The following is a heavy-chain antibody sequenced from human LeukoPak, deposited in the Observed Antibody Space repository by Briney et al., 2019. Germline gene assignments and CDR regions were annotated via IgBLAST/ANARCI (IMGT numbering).Heavy chain of an antibody. V-gene: IGHV3-23*01. CDR2: VSGSGGST. D-gene: IGHD6-19*01. CDR3: ARGPLTEVAGTTWDS. J-gene: IGHJ4*02. Sequence: PGGSLRLSCAASGFTFSNYAMSWVRQSPRKGLEWVSAVSGSGGSTYYADSVRGRFTVSRDNSQITLYLQMNSLGAEDMAVYFCARGPLTEVAGTTWDSWGRGTLVTVSS. CDR1: GFTFSNYA.